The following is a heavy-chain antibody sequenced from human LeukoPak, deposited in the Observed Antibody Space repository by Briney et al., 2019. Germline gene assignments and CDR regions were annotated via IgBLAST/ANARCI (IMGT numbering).Heavy chain of an antibody. Sequence: SETLSLTCTVSGGSISSSSYYWGWIRQPPGKGLEWIGSIYYSGSTYYNPSLKSRVTISVDTSKNQFSLKLSSVTAADTAVYYCTLGTIDYWGQGTLVTVSS. CDR3: TLGTIDY. J-gene: IGHJ4*02. CDR1: GGSISSSSYY. D-gene: IGHD1-26*01. V-gene: IGHV4-39*07. CDR2: IYYSGST.